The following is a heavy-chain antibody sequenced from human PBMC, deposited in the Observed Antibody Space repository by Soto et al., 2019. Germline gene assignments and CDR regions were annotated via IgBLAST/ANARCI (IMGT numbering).Heavy chain of an antibody. V-gene: IGHV3-23*01. CDR1: GFTFSSYA. Sequence: GGSLRLSCAASGFTFSSYAMTWVRQAPGKGLEWVSVISGSGGSTYFADSVKGRFTISRDNSKNTLYLQMNSLRAEDTAVYYCAGSAVAGTDYYYGMDVWGQGTTVTVSS. CDR2: ISGSGGST. J-gene: IGHJ6*02. CDR3: AGSAVAGTDYYYGMDV. D-gene: IGHD6-19*01.